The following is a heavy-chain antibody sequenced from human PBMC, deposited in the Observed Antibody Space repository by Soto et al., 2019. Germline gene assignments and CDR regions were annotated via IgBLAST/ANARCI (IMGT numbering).Heavy chain of an antibody. V-gene: IGHV4-4*07. CDR1: CGTISGYY. CDR2: IYTSGST. Sequence: LSLTCTVSCGTISGYYWSWSRQPAGKGLEWIGRIYTSGSTNYNPSLKSRVTMSVDTSKNQFSLKLSSVTAADTAVYYCARDVADCSSTSCYTNWFDPWGQGTMVTVSS. J-gene: IGHJ5*02. CDR3: ARDVADCSSTSCYTNWFDP. D-gene: IGHD2-2*02.